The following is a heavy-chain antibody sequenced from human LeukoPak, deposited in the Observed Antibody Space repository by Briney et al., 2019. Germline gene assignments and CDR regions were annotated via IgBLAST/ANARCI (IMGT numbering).Heavy chain of an antibody. CDR2: IYYSGST. D-gene: IGHD5-12*01. J-gene: IGHJ4*02. V-gene: IGHV4-39*07. CDR3: ARDPGSGYEEHFDY. Sequence: SETLSLTCTVSGGSISSSSYYWGWIRQPPGKGLEWIGSIYYSGSTYYNPSLKSRVTISVDTSKNQFSLKLSSVTAADTAVYYCARDPGSGYEEHFDYWGQGTLVTVSS. CDR1: GGSISSSSYY.